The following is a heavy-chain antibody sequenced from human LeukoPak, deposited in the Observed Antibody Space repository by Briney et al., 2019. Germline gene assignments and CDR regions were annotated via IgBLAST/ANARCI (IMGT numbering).Heavy chain of an antibody. CDR3: ARSTAGELFDY. CDR1: GYTFTSYY. J-gene: IGHJ4*02. V-gene: IGHV1-46*01. CDR2: INPSGGST. Sequence: ASVKVSCKASGYTFTSYYMHWVRHAPGQGLEWMGIINPSGGSTSYAQKFQGRVTMTRDTSTSTDYMELSSLRSEDTAVYYCARSTAGELFDYWGQGTLVTVSS. D-gene: IGHD1-26*01.